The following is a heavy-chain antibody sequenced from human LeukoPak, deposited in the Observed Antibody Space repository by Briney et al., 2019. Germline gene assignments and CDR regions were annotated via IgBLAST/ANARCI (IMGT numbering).Heavy chain of an antibody. Sequence: GSLRLSCAASGFTFSSYAMSWIRQPPGKGLEWIGYIYYSGSTNYNPSLKSRVTISVDTSKNQFSLKLSSVTAADTAVYYCARWNDWAGYYFDYWGQGTLVTVSS. D-gene: IGHD3-9*01. CDR1: GFTFSSYA. J-gene: IGHJ4*02. V-gene: IGHV4-59*01. CDR2: IYYSGST. CDR3: ARWNDWAGYYFDY.